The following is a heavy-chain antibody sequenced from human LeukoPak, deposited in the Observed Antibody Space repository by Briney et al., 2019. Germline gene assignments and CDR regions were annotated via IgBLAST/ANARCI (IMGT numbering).Heavy chain of an antibody. CDR3: AKDPDCTSGICYTFFGY. CDR2: ISSSGSTI. V-gene: IGHV3-11*01. J-gene: IGHJ4*02. D-gene: IGHD2-8*01. Sequence: GGSLRLSCAASGFTFSDYYMSWIRQAPGKGLEWVSYISSSGSTIYYTDSVKGRFTISRDNAKNSLYLQMNSLRAEDTAVYYCAKDPDCTSGICYTFFGYWGQGTLVTVSS. CDR1: GFTFSDYY.